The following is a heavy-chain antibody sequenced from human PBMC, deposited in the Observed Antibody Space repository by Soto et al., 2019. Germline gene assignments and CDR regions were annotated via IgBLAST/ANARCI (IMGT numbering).Heavy chain of an antibody. D-gene: IGHD2-15*01. CDR3: NTTEDAGYYYYYYGMDV. CDR2: IKSKTDGGTT. Sequence: PGGSLRLSCAASGFTFSNAWMSWVRQAPGKGLEWVGRIKSKTDGGTTDYAAPVKGRFTISRDDSKNTLYLQMNSLKTEDTAVYYCNTTEDAGYYYYYYGMDVWGQGTTVTVSS. V-gene: IGHV3-15*01. J-gene: IGHJ6*02. CDR1: GFTFSNAW.